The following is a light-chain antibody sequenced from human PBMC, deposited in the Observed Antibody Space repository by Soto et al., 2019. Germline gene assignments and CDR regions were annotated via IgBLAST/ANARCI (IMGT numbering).Light chain of an antibody. CDR3: QQYGGSPYT. J-gene: IGKJ2*01. CDR1: QSVSSSY. CDR2: GAS. V-gene: IGKV3-20*01. Sequence: EIVLTQSPGTLSLSPGEIATLSCRASQSVSSSYFAWYQQKPGQAPRLLIYGASSRATGIPDRFSGSGSGTDVTLTISRLEAEDLAVYYCQQYGGSPYTFGRGTKLQIK.